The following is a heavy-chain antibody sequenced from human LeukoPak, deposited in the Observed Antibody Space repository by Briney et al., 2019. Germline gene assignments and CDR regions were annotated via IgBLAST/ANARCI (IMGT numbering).Heavy chain of an antibody. Sequence: PGGSLRLSCAASGFMFSKYDMHWVRQVTGKGLEWVSGIDRDGVTYYSGSVRGRFTSSRENAKNSLDLQMNTLRAGDTGVYYCARASRVTTRLDAFDIWGQGTMVTVSS. CDR2: IDRDGVT. J-gene: IGHJ3*02. CDR1: GFMFSKYD. CDR3: ARASRVTTRLDAFDI. V-gene: IGHV3-13*01. D-gene: IGHD2-21*02.